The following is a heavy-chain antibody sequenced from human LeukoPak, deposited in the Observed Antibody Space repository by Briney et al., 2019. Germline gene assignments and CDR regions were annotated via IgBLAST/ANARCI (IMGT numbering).Heavy chain of an antibody. J-gene: IGHJ6*03. CDR1: GFTFSSYA. D-gene: IGHD6-6*01. V-gene: IGHV3-23*01. Sequence: PGGSLRLSCAASGFTFSSYAMSWVRQAPGKGLEWVSAISGSGGSTYYADSVKGRFTISRDNSKNTLYLQMNSLRAEDTAVYYCTSSSSRGIYYYYYYMDVWGKGTTVIVSS. CDR2: ISGSGGST. CDR3: TSSSSRGIYYYYYYMDV.